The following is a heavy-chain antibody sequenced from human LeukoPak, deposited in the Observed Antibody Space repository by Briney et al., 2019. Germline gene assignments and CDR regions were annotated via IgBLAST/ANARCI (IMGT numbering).Heavy chain of an antibody. CDR1: GYTFTSYG. V-gene: IGHV1-18*01. CDR2: ICAYNGNT. J-gene: IGHJ4*02. CDR3: ARTRRAQILYYFDY. D-gene: IGHD2-8*02. Sequence: ASVKVSCKASGYTFTSYGISWVRQAPGQGLEWMGWICAYNGNTNYAQKLQGRVTMTTDTTTSTAYMELRSLRSDDTAVYYCARTRRAQILYYFDYWGQGTLVTVSS.